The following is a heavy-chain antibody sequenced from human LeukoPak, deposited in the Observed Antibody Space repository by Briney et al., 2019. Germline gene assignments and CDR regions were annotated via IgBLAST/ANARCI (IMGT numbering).Heavy chain of an antibody. CDR2: IWYDGGHK. CDR1: GFTFDTYG. V-gene: IGHV3-33*01. CDR3: ARGSELGSTTAFDY. D-gene: IGHD1-26*01. Sequence: GKSLRLSCAASGFTFDTYGMHWVRQAPGKGLEWVAVIWYDGGHKYYAGSVKGRFTVSRDNSQNTLYLQINSLRADDTALYYCARGSELGSTTAFDYWGQGTLVTVSS. J-gene: IGHJ4*02.